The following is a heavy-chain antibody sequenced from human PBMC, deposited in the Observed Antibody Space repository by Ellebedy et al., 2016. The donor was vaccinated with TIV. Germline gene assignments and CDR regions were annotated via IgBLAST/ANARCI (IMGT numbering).Heavy chain of an antibody. CDR1: GGTFSSYA. CDR2: IIPIFGTA. Sequence: SVKVSXXASGGTFSSYAISWVRQAPGQGLEWMGGIIPIFGTANYAQKFQGRVTITADESTSTAYMELSSLRSEDTAVYYCANYWARGLYCGGDCYIDYWGQGTLVTVSS. D-gene: IGHD2-21*02. V-gene: IGHV1-69*13. CDR3: ANYWARGLYCGGDCYIDY. J-gene: IGHJ4*02.